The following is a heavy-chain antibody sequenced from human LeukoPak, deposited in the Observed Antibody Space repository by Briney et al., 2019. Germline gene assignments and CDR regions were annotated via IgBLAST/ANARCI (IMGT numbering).Heavy chain of an antibody. CDR2: ISGYNGNT. CDR1: GYTFSSYG. V-gene: IGHV1-18*01. CDR3: ARVVGNYVWGSYRPEGCFDS. D-gene: IGHD3-16*02. Sequence: ASVKVSCKASGYTFSSYGLSWVRLAPGQGLEWMGWISGYNGNTNYAQNLQGRVTMTTDTSTSTAYMDLGSLRSDDTAVYYCARVVGNYVWGSYRPEGCFDSWGQGTLVTVSS. J-gene: IGHJ4*02.